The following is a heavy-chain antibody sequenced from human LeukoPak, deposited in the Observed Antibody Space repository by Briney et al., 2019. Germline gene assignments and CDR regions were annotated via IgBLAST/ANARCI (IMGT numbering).Heavy chain of an antibody. Sequence: SETLSLTCTVSGGSISSSSYYWDWIRQPPGKGLERIGSIYYSGSTYYNPSLKSRVTISVDASKNQFSLRLSSVTAADTAVYYCARRTLVVPAAIIWGQGTLVTVSS. V-gene: IGHV4-39*01. D-gene: IGHD2-2*01. J-gene: IGHJ4*02. CDR2: IYYSGST. CDR1: GGSISSSSYY. CDR3: ARRTLVVPAAII.